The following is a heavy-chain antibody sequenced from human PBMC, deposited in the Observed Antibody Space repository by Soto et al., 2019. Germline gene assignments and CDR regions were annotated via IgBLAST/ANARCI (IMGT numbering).Heavy chain of an antibody. CDR3: ARVPSVSPLPLHYYYGMVV. D-gene: IGHD2-15*01. CDR2: ISYDGSNK. J-gene: IGHJ6*02. CDR1: GFTFSSYA. V-gene: IGHV3-30-3*01. Sequence: GGYLRLSCAASGFTFSSYAMHWVRQAPGKGLEWVAVISYDGSNKYYADSVKGRFTISRDNSKNTLYLQMNSLRAEDTAVYYCARVPSVSPLPLHYYYGMVVWCQGTTVTGFS.